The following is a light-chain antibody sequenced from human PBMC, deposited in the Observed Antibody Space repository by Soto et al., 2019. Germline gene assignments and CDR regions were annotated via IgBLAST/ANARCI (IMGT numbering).Light chain of an antibody. J-gene: IGLJ2*01. Sequence: QSVLTQPPSASGTPGQRVTISCSGSRSNIGRNTVHWFQQLPGTAPKLLIYSNNQRPSGVPDRFSGSKSGTSASLAISGLQSEDEADYYCAAWDDSLNGVVFGGGTKVTVL. CDR1: RSNIGRNT. V-gene: IGLV1-44*01. CDR3: AAWDDSLNGVV. CDR2: SNN.